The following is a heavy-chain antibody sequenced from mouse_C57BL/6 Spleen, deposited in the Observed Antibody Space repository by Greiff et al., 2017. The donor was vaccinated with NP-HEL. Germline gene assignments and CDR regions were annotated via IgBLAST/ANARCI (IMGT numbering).Heavy chain of an antibody. CDR2: IWSGGST. CDR3: AREFYYGSRYFDV. Sequence: QVHVKQSGPGLVQPSQSLSITCTVSGFSLTSYGVHWVRQSPGKGLEWLGVIWSGGSTDYNAAFISRLSISKDNSKSQVFFKMNSLQAEDTAIYYCAREFYYGSRYFDVWGTGTTVTVAS. J-gene: IGHJ1*03. V-gene: IGHV2-2*01. CDR1: GFSLTSYG. D-gene: IGHD1-1*01.